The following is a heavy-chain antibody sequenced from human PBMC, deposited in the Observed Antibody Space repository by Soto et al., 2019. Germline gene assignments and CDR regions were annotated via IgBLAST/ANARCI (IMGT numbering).Heavy chain of an antibody. CDR1: GFRFSSYA. CDR2: VSGIDGST. CDR3: ANVTRSSGWALEEVLYY. Sequence: EVQLLESGGGLVQPGGSLRLSCAASGFRFSSYAMSWVRQAPGRGLEWVSGVSGIDGSTYYADSVKGRFTISRDNSKNSLYLRMGAMSAEENADHYWANVTRSSGWALEEVLYYWGQGTLVTVSS. J-gene: IGHJ4*02. D-gene: IGHD6-19*01. V-gene: IGHV3-23*01.